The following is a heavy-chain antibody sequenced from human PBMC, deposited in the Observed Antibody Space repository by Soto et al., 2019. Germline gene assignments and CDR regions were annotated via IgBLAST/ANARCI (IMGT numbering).Heavy chain of an antibody. Sequence: GGSLRLSCAASGFTFSSYAMHWVRQAPGKGLEWVAVISYDGSNKYYADSVKGRFTISRDNSKNTLYLQMNSLRAEDTAVYYCARGGCLAWLPDAFDIWGQGTMVTVSS. CDR1: GFTFSSYA. D-gene: IGHD3-3*01. J-gene: IGHJ3*02. CDR3: ARGGCLAWLPDAFDI. V-gene: IGHV3-30-3*01. CDR2: ISYDGSNK.